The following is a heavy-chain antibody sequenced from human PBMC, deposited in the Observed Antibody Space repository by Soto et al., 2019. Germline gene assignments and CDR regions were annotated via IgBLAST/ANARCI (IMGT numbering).Heavy chain of an antibody. CDR3: ARDLGYSSSWYRDNWFDP. D-gene: IGHD6-13*01. Sequence: QVQLQESGPGLVKPSGTLSLTCAVSSGSISSSNWWSWVRQPPGKGLEWIGEIYHSGSTNYNPSLKSRVTISVDKSKNHFSLKLSSVTAADTAVYYCARDLGYSSSWYRDNWFDPWGQGTLVTVSS. CDR1: SGSISSSNW. V-gene: IGHV4-4*02. J-gene: IGHJ5*02. CDR2: IYHSGST.